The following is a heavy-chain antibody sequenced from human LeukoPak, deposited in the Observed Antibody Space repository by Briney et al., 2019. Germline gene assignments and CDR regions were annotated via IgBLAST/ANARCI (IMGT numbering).Heavy chain of an antibody. CDR1: GYSSTRYW. D-gene: IGHD6-25*01. CDR2: IYPGDSDT. CDR3: ARRPHYSSGLWYFDY. J-gene: IGHJ4*02. V-gene: IGHV5-51*01. Sequence: GESLKISCKSSGYSSTRYWIGWVRQMPGKGLEWMGIIYPGDSDTRYSPSFQGQVTISADKSISTAYLQWSSLKASDTAMYFCARRPHYSSGLWYFDYWGQGTLVTVSS.